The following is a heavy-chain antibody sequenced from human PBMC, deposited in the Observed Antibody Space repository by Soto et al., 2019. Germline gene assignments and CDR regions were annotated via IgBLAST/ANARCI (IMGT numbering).Heavy chain of an antibody. Sequence: VQLVQSGAEVKKLGASVKVSCKASGYTFTNYGISWVRQAPGQGLEWMGWISTYNGHTTSAQQLQGRLTMTTDTATSTVSMELRSLRSEDAAVYFCAGDWGQQWLAYGLDVWGTGATVTVSS. J-gene: IGHJ6*04. CDR2: ISTYNGHT. CDR1: GYTFTNYG. D-gene: IGHD6-19*01. V-gene: IGHV1-18*01. CDR3: AGDWGQQWLAYGLDV.